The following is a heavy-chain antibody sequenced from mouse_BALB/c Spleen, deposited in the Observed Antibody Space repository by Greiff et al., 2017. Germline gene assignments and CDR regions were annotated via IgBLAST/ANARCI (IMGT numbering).Heavy chain of an antibody. Sequence: EVMLVESGGGLVQPGGSLRLSCAASGFTFTDYYMSWVRQPPGKALEWLGFIRNKANGYTTEYSASVKGRFTISRDKSQSILYLQINTLRAEDSATYYCARLNYGNYLDYWGQGTTLTVSS. CDR2: IRNKANGYTT. V-gene: IGHV7-3*02. J-gene: IGHJ2*01. D-gene: IGHD2-1*01. CDR3: ARLNYGNYLDY. CDR1: GFTFTDYY.